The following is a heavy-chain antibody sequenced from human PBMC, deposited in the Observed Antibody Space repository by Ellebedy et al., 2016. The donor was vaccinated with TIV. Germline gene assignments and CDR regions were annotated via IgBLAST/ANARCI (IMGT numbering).Heavy chain of an antibody. CDR2: IYTSGNT. CDR1: GASISGYY. Sequence: MPSETLSLTCTVSGASISGYYWSWIRQPAGKGLEWIGRIYTSGNTNYNPSLKSRVTMSLDTSNNQFSLKLTSVTAADTAVYYCVRVGMTAVGTFDYWGQGTLVTVSS. CDR3: VRVGMTAVGTFDY. V-gene: IGHV4-4*07. J-gene: IGHJ4*02. D-gene: IGHD6-13*01.